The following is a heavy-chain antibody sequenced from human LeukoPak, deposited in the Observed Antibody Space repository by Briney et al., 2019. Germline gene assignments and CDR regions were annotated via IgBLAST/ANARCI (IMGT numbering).Heavy chain of an antibody. Sequence: GGSLRLSCAASGNTFGGYGMSGVRQVPGKGLEWFSGTNRRGDITGYADFVKGRFTISRDNAKNSLYLQMNSLRVEDTALYHCARKGLGGELGGFDSWGQGTLVTVSS. CDR3: ARKGLGGELGGFDS. J-gene: IGHJ4*02. CDR2: TNRRGDIT. CDR1: GNTFGGYG. D-gene: IGHD1-7*01. V-gene: IGHV3-20*01.